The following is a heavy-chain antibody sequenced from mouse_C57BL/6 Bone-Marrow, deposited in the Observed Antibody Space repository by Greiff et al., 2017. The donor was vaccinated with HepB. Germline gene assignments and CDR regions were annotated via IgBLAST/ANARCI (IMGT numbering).Heavy chain of an antibody. V-gene: IGHV5-4*03. CDR3: ARRGLGYDARYFDV. CDR1: GFTFSSYA. Sequence: EVKLVESGGGLVKPGGSLKLSCAASGFTFSSYAMSWVRQTPEKRLEWVATISDGGSYTYYPDNVKGRFTISRDNAKNNLYLQMSHLKSEDTAMYYCARRGLGYDARYFDVWGTGTTVTVSS. CDR2: ISDGGSYT. J-gene: IGHJ1*03. D-gene: IGHD2-3*01.